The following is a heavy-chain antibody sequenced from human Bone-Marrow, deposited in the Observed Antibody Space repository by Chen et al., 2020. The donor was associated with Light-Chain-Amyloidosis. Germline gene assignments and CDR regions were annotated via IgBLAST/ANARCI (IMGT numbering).Heavy chain of an antibody. CDR2: ARGGDGPT. V-gene: IGHV3-23*04. Sequence: VQLVESGGGLVQPGGSLRLSCRGSGFILSNYAMTWVRQAPGKGLEWVSVARGGDGPTYYADSVRGRFTIYRDNSKNTLYLQMNSLRAEDTAVYYCAKDRCTSISCSDFDYWGQGTLVTVSS. J-gene: IGHJ4*02. D-gene: IGHD2-2*01. CDR3: AKDRCTSISCSDFDY. CDR1: GFILSNYA.